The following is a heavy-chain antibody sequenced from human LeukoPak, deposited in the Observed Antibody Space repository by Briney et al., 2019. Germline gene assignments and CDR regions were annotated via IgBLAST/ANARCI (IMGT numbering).Heavy chain of an antibody. Sequence: SETLSLTCTVSGGSISSYYWSWIRQPPGKGLEWIGYIYYSGSTNYNPSLKSRVTISVDTSKNQFSLKLSSVTAADTAVYYCARRDGYNSDDAFDIWGQGTMVTVSS. CDR3: ARRDGYNSDDAFDI. V-gene: IGHV4-59*08. CDR1: GGSISSYY. J-gene: IGHJ3*02. D-gene: IGHD5-24*01. CDR2: IYYSGST.